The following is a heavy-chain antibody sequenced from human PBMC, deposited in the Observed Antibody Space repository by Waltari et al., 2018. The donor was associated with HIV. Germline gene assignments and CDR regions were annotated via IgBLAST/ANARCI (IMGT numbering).Heavy chain of an antibody. CDR2: IYYSGST. D-gene: IGHD5-12*01. V-gene: IGHV4-39*07. CDR1: GGSISSSSYY. J-gene: IGHJ4*02. Sequence: QLQLQESGPGLVKPSETLSLTCTVSGGSISSSSYYWGWIRQPPGKGLEWIGSIYYSGSTYYNPSLKSRVTISVDTSKNQFSLKLSSVTAADTAVYYCARRGLEMATTYLDYWGQGTLVTVSS. CDR3: ARRGLEMATTYLDY.